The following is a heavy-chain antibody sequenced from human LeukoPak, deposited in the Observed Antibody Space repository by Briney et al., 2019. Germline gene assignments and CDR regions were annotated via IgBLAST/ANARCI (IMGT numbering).Heavy chain of an antibody. CDR2: INPNSGGT. Sequence: ASVKVSCKASGYTFTGYYMHWVRQAPGQGLEWMGWINPNSGGTNYAQKLQGRVTMTRDTSISTAYMELSRLRSDDTAVYYCARGTSSGSYYNDAFDIWGQGTMVTVSS. CDR3: ARGTSSGSYYNDAFDI. CDR1: GYTFTGYY. J-gene: IGHJ3*02. V-gene: IGHV1-2*02. D-gene: IGHD3-10*01.